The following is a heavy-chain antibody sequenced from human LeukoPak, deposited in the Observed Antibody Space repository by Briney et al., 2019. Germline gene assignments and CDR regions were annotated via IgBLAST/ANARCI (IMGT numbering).Heavy chain of an antibody. CDR1: GFTFSSYG. J-gene: IGHJ4*02. CDR2: IWYDGSNK. D-gene: IGHD6-19*01. Sequence: SGGSLRLSCAASGFTFSSYGMHWVRQAPGKGLEWVAVIWYDGSNKYYADSVKGRFTISRDNSKNTLYLQMNSLRAEDTAVYYCARDAGYSSGYGDYWGQGTLVTVSS. V-gene: IGHV3-33*01. CDR3: ARDAGYSSGYGDY.